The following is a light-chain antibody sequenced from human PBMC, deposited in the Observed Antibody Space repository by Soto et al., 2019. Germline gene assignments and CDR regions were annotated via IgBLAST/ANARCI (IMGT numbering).Light chain of an antibody. Sequence: EIVSTQSPATLSLSPGERATLSCRASQSVSSSLAWYQQKVGQAPRLLIYDASNRATGIPARFSGSGSGTDFTLTISSLEPEDCAVYYCQQRSNWPRTFGQGTKVEIK. V-gene: IGKV3-11*01. CDR1: QSVSSS. CDR3: QQRSNWPRT. J-gene: IGKJ1*01. CDR2: DAS.